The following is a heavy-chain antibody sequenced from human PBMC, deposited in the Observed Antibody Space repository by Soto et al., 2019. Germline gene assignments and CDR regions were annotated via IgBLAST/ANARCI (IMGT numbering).Heavy chain of an antibody. J-gene: IGHJ6*02. Sequence: GESLKISCKGSGYSFTSYWIGWVRQMPGKGLEWMGIINPGDSDTRYSPSFQGQVTISADKSISTAYLQWSSLKASDTAMYYCARQRVGAIAARIYYYYGMDVWGQGTTVTVSS. CDR2: INPGDSDT. CDR3: ARQRVGAIAARIYYYYGMDV. V-gene: IGHV5-51*01. D-gene: IGHD6-6*01. CDR1: GYSFTSYW.